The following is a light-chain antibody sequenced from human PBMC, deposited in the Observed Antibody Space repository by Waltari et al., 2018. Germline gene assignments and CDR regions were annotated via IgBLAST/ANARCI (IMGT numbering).Light chain of an antibody. CDR3: QQYDGEVLT. J-gene: IGKJ4*01. CDR1: QRVAGTS. V-gene: IGKV3-20*01. Sequence: RASQRVAGTSLTWYQQKLGPGPRVLGYGTACGAAGIPDRFSGSGSGTDFTLTSSRLEPEDVAVYYCQQYDGEVLTFGGGTKVEI. CDR2: GTA.